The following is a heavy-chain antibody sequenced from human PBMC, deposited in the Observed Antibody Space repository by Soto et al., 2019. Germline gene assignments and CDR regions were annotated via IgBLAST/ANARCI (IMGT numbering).Heavy chain of an antibody. CDR3: ARERSRFLEWLNKNWFDP. V-gene: IGHV1-2*02. CDR1: GYTFTGYY. D-gene: IGHD3-3*01. Sequence: ASLKVSCKATGYTFTGYYMHWVRQAPGQGLEWMGWINPNSGGTNYAQKFQGRVTMTRDTSISTAYMELSRLRSDDTAVYYCARERSRFLEWLNKNWFDPWGQGTLVTVSS. J-gene: IGHJ5*02. CDR2: INPNSGGT.